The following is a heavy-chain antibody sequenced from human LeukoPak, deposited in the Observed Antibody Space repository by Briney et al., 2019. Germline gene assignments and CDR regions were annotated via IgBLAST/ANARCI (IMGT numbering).Heavy chain of an antibody. J-gene: IGHJ6*02. CDR3: ARDGETTVTGAYYYYGMDV. D-gene: IGHD4-11*01. Sequence: ASVKVSCKASGYTFTNYGLSWVRQAPGQGLEWMGWISAYNGDTNYAQKLQGRVTMTTDTSTSTAYMELRSLRSDDTAVYYCARDGETTVTGAYYYYGMDVWGQGTTVTVSS. V-gene: IGHV1-18*01. CDR2: ISAYNGDT. CDR1: GYTFTNYG.